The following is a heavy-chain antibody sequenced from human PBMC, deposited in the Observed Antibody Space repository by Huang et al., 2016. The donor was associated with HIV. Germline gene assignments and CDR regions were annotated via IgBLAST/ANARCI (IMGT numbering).Heavy chain of an antibody. CDR1: GYPFTSYG. V-gene: IGHV1-18*01. D-gene: IGHD3-22*01. Sequence: QIQLMQSGPELKQPGASVKVSCKASGYPFTSYGITWGRQAPGQGPEWMGWISASSGDTEYAQKFQGRVTLTTDTSTNIAYMELRSLRSDDTAKYYCARDPKYHRIGYYRQRRGIDIWGQGTMVIVSS. J-gene: IGHJ3*02. CDR2: ISASSGDT. CDR3: ARDPKYHRIGYYRQRRGIDI.